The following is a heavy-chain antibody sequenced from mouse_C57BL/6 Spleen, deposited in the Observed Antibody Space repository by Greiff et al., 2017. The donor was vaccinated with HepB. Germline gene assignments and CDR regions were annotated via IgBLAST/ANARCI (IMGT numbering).Heavy chain of an antibody. Sequence: QVQLQQPGAELVKPGASVKMSCKASGYTFTSYWITWVKQRPGQGLEWIGDIYPGSGSTNYNEKFKSKATLTVDTSSSTAYMQLSSLTSEDSAVYYCARQISDDYDKRYAMDYWGQGTSVTVSS. J-gene: IGHJ4*01. V-gene: IGHV1-55*01. CDR1: GYTFTSYW. CDR2: IYPGSGST. CDR3: ARQISDDYDKRYAMDY. D-gene: IGHD2-4*01.